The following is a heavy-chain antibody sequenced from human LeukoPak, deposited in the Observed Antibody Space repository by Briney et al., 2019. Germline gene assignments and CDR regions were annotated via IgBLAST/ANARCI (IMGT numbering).Heavy chain of an antibody. Sequence: GGSLRLSCAISGLPVNSFWMYWVRQAQGEGLVWVSRINSDGSSSAYADSVEGRFTVSRNDAKNVLYLHMNSLRADDTAVYYCAICFSGCDYWGQGTLVTVSS. J-gene: IGHJ4*02. D-gene: IGHD2-21*01. CDR3: AICFSGCDY. CDR2: INSDGSSS. V-gene: IGHV3-74*01. CDR1: GLPVNSFW.